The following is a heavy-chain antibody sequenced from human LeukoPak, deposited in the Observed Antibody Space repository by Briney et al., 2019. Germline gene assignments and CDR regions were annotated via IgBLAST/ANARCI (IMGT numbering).Heavy chain of an antibody. D-gene: IGHD1-26*01. J-gene: IGHJ6*02. CDR1: GFIFSSNY. V-gene: IGHV3-53*01. CDR2: IYSGGRT. Sequence: PGGSLRLSCAASGFIFSSNYMSWVRQAPGKGLEWVSVIYSGGRTYYADSVKGRFTISRDNSKNTLYLQMNSLRAEDTAVYYCASGNSGSHYVEYYYGMDVWGQGTTVTVSS. CDR3: ASGNSGSHYVEYYYGMDV.